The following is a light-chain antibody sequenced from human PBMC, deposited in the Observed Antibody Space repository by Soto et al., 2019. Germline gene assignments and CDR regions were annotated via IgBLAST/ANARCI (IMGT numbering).Light chain of an antibody. J-gene: IGKJ1*01. Sequence: EIVLTQSPGTLSLSPGERSTLSCRASQRVSDNLAWYQQKPGQAPRLRIYRGSTRATDIPARCSGRGSGTEFTLTISSLQSEDFAVYYCQQYKNWPKMVGQGTKVDIK. CDR3: QQYKNWPKM. CDR1: QRVSDN. V-gene: IGKV3-15*01. CDR2: RGS.